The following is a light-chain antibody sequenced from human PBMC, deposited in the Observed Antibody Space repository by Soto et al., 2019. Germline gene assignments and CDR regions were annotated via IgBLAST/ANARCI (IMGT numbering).Light chain of an antibody. Sequence: AIQMTQSPSSLSASVGGTVTITCRASQDIRNDLGWYQHRPGEAPKLLIYGVSSSQSGVPSRFRGSRSGSEFTLTISSLQPEDFATYFCLQEYTYPLTVGGGTKVDIK. J-gene: IGKJ4*01. V-gene: IGKV1-6*01. CDR2: GVS. CDR3: LQEYTYPLT. CDR1: QDIRND.